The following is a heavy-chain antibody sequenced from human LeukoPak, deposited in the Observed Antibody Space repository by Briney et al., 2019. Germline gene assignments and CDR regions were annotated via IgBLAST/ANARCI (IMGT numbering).Heavy chain of an antibody. D-gene: IGHD4-17*01. CDR3: ARHTSMTTHAFDI. Sequence: SETLSLTCAVYGGSFSGYYWSWIRQPPGKGLEWIGEINHNGSTNYNASLKSRGTITVETSKNQFSLKLSSVTAADTAVYYCARHTSMTTHAFDIWGQGTMVTVSS. CDR2: INHNGST. V-gene: IGHV4-34*01. J-gene: IGHJ3*02. CDR1: GGSFSGYY.